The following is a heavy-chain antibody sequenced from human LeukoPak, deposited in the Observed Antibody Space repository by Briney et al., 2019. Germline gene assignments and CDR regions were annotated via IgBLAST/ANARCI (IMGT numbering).Heavy chain of an antibody. CDR1: GFTFSIYA. D-gene: IGHD5-12*01. CDR3: ARVGWIGNDY. Sequence: GSLRLSCAASGFTFSIYAMSWVRQAPGKGLEWIGEINHSGSTNYNPSLKSRVTISVDTSKNQFSLKLSSVTAADTAVYYCARVGWIGNDYWGQGTLVTVSS. V-gene: IGHV4-34*01. CDR2: INHSGST. J-gene: IGHJ4*02.